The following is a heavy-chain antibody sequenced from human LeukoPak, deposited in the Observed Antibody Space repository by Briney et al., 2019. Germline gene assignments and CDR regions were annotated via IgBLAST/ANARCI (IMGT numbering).Heavy chain of an antibody. CDR1: GGSISSGDYY. V-gene: IGHV4-61*02. CDR2: FYTSGGT. Sequence: SETLSLTCTVSGGSISSGDYYWSWVRQPAGEGLEWIGRFYTSGGTDYSPSLKSRVTISVDTSKNQFSLELNSVTAADTAVYYCARDAPTAAGTVEHDYWGQGTLVTVSS. CDR3: ARDAPTAAGTVEHDY. D-gene: IGHD6-13*01. J-gene: IGHJ4*02.